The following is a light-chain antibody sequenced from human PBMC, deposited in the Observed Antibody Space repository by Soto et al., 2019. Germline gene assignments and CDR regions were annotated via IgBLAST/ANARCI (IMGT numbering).Light chain of an antibody. CDR2: GAS. Sequence: EIVMTQSPATLSVSPGERATLSCRVSQSVSTSLAWYQQKPGQAPRLLISGASTRATGVPARFSGSGSETEFTLTISSLQSEDFAVYYCQHYNNWWTFGQGTKVEIK. J-gene: IGKJ1*01. CDR3: QHYNNWWT. V-gene: IGKV3-15*01. CDR1: QSVSTS.